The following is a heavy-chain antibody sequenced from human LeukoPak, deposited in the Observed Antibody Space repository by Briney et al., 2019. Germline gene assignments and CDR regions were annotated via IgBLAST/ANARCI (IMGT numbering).Heavy chain of an antibody. V-gene: IGHV3-23*01. CDR3: AKATMVTTLVDWFDP. Sequence: GGSLRLSCAASEFTFSTFAMSWVRQAPRKGLEWVSTIDHSAGSTYYADSVKGRFTISRDNSKNTLYLQMNSLRAEDTAVYYCAKATMVTTLVDWFDPWGQGTLVTVSS. CDR1: EFTFSTFA. D-gene: IGHD4-17*01. J-gene: IGHJ5*02. CDR2: IDHSAGST.